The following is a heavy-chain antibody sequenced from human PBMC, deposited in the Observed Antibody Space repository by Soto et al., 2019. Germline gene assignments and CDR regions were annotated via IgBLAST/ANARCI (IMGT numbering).Heavy chain of an antibody. CDR3: AKEGAIVVVPAAIVSYYFDY. CDR2: ISGSGGST. D-gene: IGHD2-2*02. J-gene: IGHJ4*02. Sequence: EVQLLESGGGLVQPGGSMRLSCAASGFTFSSYAMSWVRQAPGKGLEWVSAISGSGGSTYYADSVKGRFTISRDNSKNTLYLQMNSLRAEDTAVYYCAKEGAIVVVPAAIVSYYFDYWGQGTLVTVSS. V-gene: IGHV3-23*01. CDR1: GFTFSSYA.